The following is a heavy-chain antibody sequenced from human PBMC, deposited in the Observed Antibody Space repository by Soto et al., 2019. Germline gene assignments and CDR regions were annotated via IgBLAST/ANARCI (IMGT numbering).Heavy chain of an antibody. J-gene: IGHJ4*02. CDR2: TYISGDT. Sequence: ETLAVACRVSGDSISSYYWSWIRQSSGKGLEWIGRTYISGDTNYNPSLKSRVTMSLDTSKNQLSLKLSSVTAADTAVYYCAREYTKPVDGPTPFYFDYWGQGTQVTVYS. CDR3: AREYTKPVDGPTPFYFDY. V-gene: IGHV4-4*07. CDR1: GDSISSYY. D-gene: IGHD6-19*01.